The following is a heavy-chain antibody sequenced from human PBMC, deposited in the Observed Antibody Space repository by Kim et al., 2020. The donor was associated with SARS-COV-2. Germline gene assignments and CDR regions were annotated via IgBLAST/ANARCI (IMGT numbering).Heavy chain of an antibody. CDR1: GFTFRSSW. J-gene: IGHJ1*01. D-gene: IGHD6-25*01. CDR3: VREAGSGAPCTN. V-gene: IGHV3-7*01. CDR2: IDRDGRKK. Sequence: GGSLRLSCAASGFTFRSSWMAWVRQAPGKGLEWVANIDRDGRKKNYADSVKGRFTISRDNAKNSLSLQMNSLRAEDTAVYYCVREAGSGAPCTNWG.